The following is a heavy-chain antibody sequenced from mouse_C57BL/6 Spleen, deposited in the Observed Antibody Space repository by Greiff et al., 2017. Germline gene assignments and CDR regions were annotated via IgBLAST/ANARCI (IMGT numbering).Heavy chain of an antibody. D-gene: IGHD1-1*01. Sequence: EVQGVESGGGLVKPGGSLKLSCAASGFTFSDYGMHWVRQAPEKGLEWVAYISSGSRTIYYADTVNGRFTISRDNAKNTLFLQMTSLRSEDTAMYYCARPYGSSYWYFDVWGTGTTVTVSS. CDR2: ISSGSRTI. J-gene: IGHJ1*03. V-gene: IGHV5-17*01. CDR1: GFTFSDYG. CDR3: ARPYGSSYWYFDV.